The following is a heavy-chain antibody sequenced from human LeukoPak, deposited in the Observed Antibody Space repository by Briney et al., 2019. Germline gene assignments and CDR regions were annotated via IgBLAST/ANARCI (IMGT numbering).Heavy chain of an antibody. CDR3: ARGVYSNYNWYFDL. V-gene: IGHV4-30-4*08. J-gene: IGHJ2*01. CDR1: GGSISSGDYY. D-gene: IGHD4-11*01. CDR2: IYYSGST. Sequence: PSETLSLTCTVSGGSISSGDYYWSWIRQPPGKGLEWIGYIYYSGSTYYNPSLKSRVTISVDTSKNQFSLKLSSVTAADTAVYYCARGVYSNYNWYFDLWGRGTLVTVSS.